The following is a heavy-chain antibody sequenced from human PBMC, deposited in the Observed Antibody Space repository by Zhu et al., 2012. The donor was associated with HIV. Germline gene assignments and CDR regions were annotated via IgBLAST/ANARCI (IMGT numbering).Heavy chain of an antibody. D-gene: IGHD6-19*01. Sequence: QVQLQQWGAGLLKPSETLSLTCAVYGESFSGYHWTWIRQTPGKGLEWIGEIDHGGKTNHNPSLKSRLSMSVDTSKSQFSLTLTSVTVADTGVYYCVRKRGGQQWLPRLNYYYYMDAWGTGTAVTVSS. CDR2: IDHGGKT. J-gene: IGHJ6*03. V-gene: IGHV4-34*01. CDR3: VRKRGGQQWLPRLNYYYYMDA. CDR1: GESFSGYH.